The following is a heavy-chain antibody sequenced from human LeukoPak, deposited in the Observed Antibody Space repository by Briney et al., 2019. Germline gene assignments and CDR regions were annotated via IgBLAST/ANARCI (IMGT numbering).Heavy chain of an antibody. CDR1: GGTFSSYA. CDR3: ASERLGYCSGGSCYSARWFDP. V-gene: IGHV1-69*01. D-gene: IGHD2-15*01. Sequence: SVKVSCKASGGTFSSYAISWVRQAPGQGLEWMGGIIPIFGTANYAQKFQGRVTITADESTGTAYMELSSLRSEDTAVYYCASERLGYCSGGSCYSARWFDPWGQGTLVTVSS. J-gene: IGHJ5*02. CDR2: IIPIFGTA.